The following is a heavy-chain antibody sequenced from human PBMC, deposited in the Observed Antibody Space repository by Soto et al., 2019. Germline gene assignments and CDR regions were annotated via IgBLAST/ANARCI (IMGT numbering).Heavy chain of an antibody. Sequence: SETLSLTCTVSGGSISSSSYYWGWIRQPPGKGLEWIGSIYYSGSTYYNPSLKSRVTISVDTSKNQFSLKLSSVTAADTAVYYCARHNLNSYCSSTSCHYYYYYYMDVWGKGTTVTVSS. J-gene: IGHJ6*03. CDR3: ARHNLNSYCSSTSCHYYYYYYMDV. CDR2: IYYSGST. CDR1: GGSISSSSYY. V-gene: IGHV4-39*01. D-gene: IGHD2-2*01.